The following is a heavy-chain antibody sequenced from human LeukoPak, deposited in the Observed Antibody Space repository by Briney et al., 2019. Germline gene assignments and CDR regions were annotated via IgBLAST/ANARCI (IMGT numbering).Heavy chain of an antibody. J-gene: IGHJ5*02. D-gene: IGHD3-22*01. CDR3: ARENPYYYDSSGYTSWFDP. V-gene: IGHV3-21*04. CDR1: GFTFSSYS. Sequence: GGSLRLSCAASGFTFSSYSMNWVRQAPGKGLEWVSSISSSSSYIYYADSVKGRFTISRDNSKNTLYLQMNSLRAEDTAVYYCARENPYYYDSSGYTSWFDPWGQGTLVTVSS. CDR2: ISSSSSYI.